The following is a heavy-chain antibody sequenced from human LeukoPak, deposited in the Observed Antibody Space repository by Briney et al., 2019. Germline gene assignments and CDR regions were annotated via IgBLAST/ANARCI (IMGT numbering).Heavy chain of an antibody. Sequence: QSGGSLRLSCAASGFTFSSYGMHWVRQAPGKGLEWVANIKQDGGEKYYVDSVKGRFTISRDNAENSLYLQINSLRAEDTAVYYCAREWVVDLGASYFDYWGQGTLVTVSS. V-gene: IGHV3-7*01. CDR1: GFTFSSYG. D-gene: IGHD2-2*01. CDR3: AREWVVDLGASYFDY. CDR2: IKQDGGEK. J-gene: IGHJ4*02.